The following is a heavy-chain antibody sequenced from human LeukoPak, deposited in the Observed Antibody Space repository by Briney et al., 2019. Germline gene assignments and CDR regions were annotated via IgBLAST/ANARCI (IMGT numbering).Heavy chain of an antibody. J-gene: IGHJ4*02. CDR1: GFTFSSYV. CDR2: ISGSGDDT. V-gene: IGHV3-23*01. CDR3: AKKEAMIRGVPYYYDF. Sequence: AGSLRLSCSASGFTFSSYVMTWVRQAPGQGLEWVSAISGSGDDTSYADSVKGRFTISRDNSKTTLYLQMNSLRAEDTAVYYCAKKEAMIRGVPYYYDFWGQGTLVTVSS. D-gene: IGHD3-10*01.